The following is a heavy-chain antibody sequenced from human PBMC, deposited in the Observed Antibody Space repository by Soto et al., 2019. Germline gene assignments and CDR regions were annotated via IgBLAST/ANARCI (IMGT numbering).Heavy chain of an antibody. V-gene: IGHV3-23*01. Sequence: PGGSLRLSCAVSGFSFSNYGMSWVRQAPGEGLEWVSGISVSGDSTYYADSVKGRFTISRDNSERTLFLQMTSLRADDTALYYCAPEGLWALEYWGHGTLVTVSS. CDR2: ISVSGDST. CDR1: GFSFSNYG. CDR3: APEGLWALEY. D-gene: IGHD3-16*01. J-gene: IGHJ4*01.